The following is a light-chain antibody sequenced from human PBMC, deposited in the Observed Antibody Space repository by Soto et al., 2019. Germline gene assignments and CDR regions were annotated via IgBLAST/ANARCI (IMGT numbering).Light chain of an antibody. Sequence: EIVLTQSPATLSLSPGQRATLSCRASQGVSTYLAWYQQKPGQAPRLLIYDASNRATGVPARFSGWGSGTDFTLTISSLESEDFAVYYCQQRSDWPGTFGPGTRVDIK. CDR2: DAS. CDR3: QQRSDWPGT. CDR1: QGVSTY. V-gene: IGKV3-11*01. J-gene: IGKJ3*01.